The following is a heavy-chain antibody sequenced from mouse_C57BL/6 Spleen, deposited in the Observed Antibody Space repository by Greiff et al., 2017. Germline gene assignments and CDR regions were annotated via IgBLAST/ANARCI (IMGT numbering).Heavy chain of an antibody. V-gene: IGHV1-39*01. CDR1: GYSFTDYN. CDR3: ARGRSGYVDY. J-gene: IGHJ2*01. CDR2: INPSNGGT. D-gene: IGHD3-2*02. Sequence: EVQLQQSGPELVKPGASVKISCKASGYSFTDYNMNWVKQSNGKSLEWIGNINPSNGGTNYNEKFKSKATLTVDKSSSTAYMQLSSLTSEDSAVYYCARGRSGYVDYWGQGTTLTVSS.